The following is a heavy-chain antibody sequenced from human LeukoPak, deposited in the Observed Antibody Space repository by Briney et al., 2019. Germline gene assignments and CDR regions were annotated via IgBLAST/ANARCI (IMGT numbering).Heavy chain of an antibody. CDR2: IYYSGST. CDR3: ASLDYYDSPGDYGMDV. CDR1: GGSISSSSYY. Sequence: PSETLSLTSTVSGGSISSSSYYWGWIRQPPGKGLEWIGSIYYSGSTYYNPSLKSRVTISVDTSKNQFSLKLSSVTAADTAVYYCASLDYYDSPGDYGMDVWGQGTTVTVSS. D-gene: IGHD3-22*01. J-gene: IGHJ6*02. V-gene: IGHV4-39*07.